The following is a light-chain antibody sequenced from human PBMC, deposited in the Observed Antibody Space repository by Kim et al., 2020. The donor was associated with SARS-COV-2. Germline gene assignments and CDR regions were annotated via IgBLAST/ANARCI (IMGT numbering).Light chain of an antibody. CDR2: GAS. J-gene: IGKJ1*01. Sequence: ASPGERATPSYWARQSVSSILAGYQQRPGQATSLLIYGASTRATGIPARFSGSGSGKEFTLTISSLQSEDFAVYYCQQYKNWPWTFGQGTKVVIK. CDR1: QSVSSI. V-gene: IGKV3-15*01. CDR3: QQYKNWPWT.